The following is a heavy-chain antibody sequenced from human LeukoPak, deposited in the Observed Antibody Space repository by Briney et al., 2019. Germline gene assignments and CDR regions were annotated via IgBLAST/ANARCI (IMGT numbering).Heavy chain of an antibody. CDR2: IWYDGSNK. Sequence: GGSLRLSCAASGFTFSTYGMHWVRQAPGKGLEWMAVIWYDGSNKYYADSVKGRFTISRDNSKNTLYLQMSSLRAEDTAVYYCARDPGAGCSGGSCYQYYFHYWGQGTLVTVSS. J-gene: IGHJ4*02. D-gene: IGHD2-15*01. V-gene: IGHV3-33*01. CDR3: ARDPGAGCSGGSCYQYYFHY. CDR1: GFTFSTYG.